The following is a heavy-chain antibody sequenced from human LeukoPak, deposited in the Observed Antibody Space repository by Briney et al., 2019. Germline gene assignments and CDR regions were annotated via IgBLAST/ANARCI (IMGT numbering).Heavy chain of an antibody. D-gene: IGHD2-2*01. Sequence: SETLSLTCTVSGGSISSGSYYWSWIRQPAGKGLEWIGRTYTSGSTNYNPSLKSRVTISVDTSKNQFSLKLSSVTAADTAVYYCARDGVIPAAKIYYYYYYMDVWGKGTTVTVSS. CDR1: GGSISSGSYY. CDR3: ARDGVIPAAKIYYYYYYMDV. V-gene: IGHV4-61*02. J-gene: IGHJ6*03. CDR2: TYTSGST.